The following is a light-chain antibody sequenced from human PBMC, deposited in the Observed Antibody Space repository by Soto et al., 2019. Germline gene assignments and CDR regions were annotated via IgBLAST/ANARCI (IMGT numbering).Light chain of an antibody. CDR1: QSISSY. CDR3: QQNDSTGT. J-gene: IGKJ1*01. V-gene: IGKV1-39*01. Sequence: SHSLSPLSASVGYRVTIPFRTRQSISSYLDWYQQKPGQAPKLLIYAASSLQSGVPSRFSGSGSGTDFTLTISSLQPEDFAVYYCQQNDSTGTFGQGTKVDI. CDR2: AAS.